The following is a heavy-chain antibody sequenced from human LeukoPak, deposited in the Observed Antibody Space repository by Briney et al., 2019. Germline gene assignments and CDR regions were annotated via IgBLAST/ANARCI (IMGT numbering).Heavy chain of an antibody. J-gene: IGHJ4*02. Sequence: ASLKVSCKASGYTFTGYYVHWVRQAPGLGLEWMGRIDPNSGDTRYAQKFQDRVTMTWDRSITTAYMELSSLRSGDTAMYFCAREIARGGSYFDYWGQGTLVTVSS. V-gene: IGHV1-2*06. CDR3: AREIARGGSYFDY. CDR1: GYTFTGYY. CDR2: IDPNSGDT. D-gene: IGHD1-26*01.